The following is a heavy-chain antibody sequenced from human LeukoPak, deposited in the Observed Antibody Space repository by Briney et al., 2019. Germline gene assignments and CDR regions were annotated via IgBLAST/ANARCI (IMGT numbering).Heavy chain of an antibody. D-gene: IGHD3-10*01. CDR2: LKDEGTRT. CDR3: VRSFSGSREF. CDR1: GFTPSSYW. J-gene: IGHJ4*02. Sequence: PGGALRLSRAPSGFTPSSYWTHYVRHAPGEGLDLFLRLKDEGTRTDSADAVKGRSTISRNNAKNTVSLHMNSLRAEDTAMYDCVRSFSGSREFWGQGVRVSVSS. V-gene: IGHV3-74*01.